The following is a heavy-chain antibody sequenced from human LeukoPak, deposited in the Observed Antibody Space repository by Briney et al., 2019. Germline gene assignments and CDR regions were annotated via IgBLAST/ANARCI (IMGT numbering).Heavy chain of an antibody. V-gene: IGHV4-59*01. CDR2: IYYSGST. D-gene: IGHD2-8*01. CDR1: GGSISSYY. Sequence: SETLSLTCTVSGGSISSYYWSWIRQPPGKGLEWIGYIYYSGSTNYNPSLKSRVTISVDTSKNQFSLKLSSVTAADTAVYYCARSSGVNWFFDLWGRGTLVTVSS. CDR3: ARSSGVNWFFDL. J-gene: IGHJ2*01.